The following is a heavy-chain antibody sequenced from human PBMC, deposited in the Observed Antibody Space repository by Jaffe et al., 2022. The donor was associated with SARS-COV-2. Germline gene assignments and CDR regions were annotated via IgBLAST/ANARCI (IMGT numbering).Heavy chain of an antibody. Sequence: QVQLQQWGAGLLKPSETLSLTCAVYGGSFSGYYWSWIRQPPGKGLEWIGEINHSGSTNYNPSLKSRVTISVDTSKNQFSLKLSSVTAADTAVYYCARGTPLYSYGYFNYYYYYMDVWGKGTTVTVSS. V-gene: IGHV4-34*01. J-gene: IGHJ6*03. CDR2: INHSGST. CDR3: ARGTPLYSYGYFNYYYYYMDV. D-gene: IGHD5-18*01. CDR1: GGSFSGYY.